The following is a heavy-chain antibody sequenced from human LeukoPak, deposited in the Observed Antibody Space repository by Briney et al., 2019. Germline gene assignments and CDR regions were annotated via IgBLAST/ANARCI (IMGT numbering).Heavy chain of an antibody. Sequence: GGSLRLSCAASGFTFSDYYMSWIRQAPGKGLEWVSYISSSGSTIYYADSVKGRFTISRDNAKNSLYLQMNSLRAENTAVYYCARVSSSCYAFDIWGQGTMVTVSS. J-gene: IGHJ3*02. CDR2: ISSSGSTI. D-gene: IGHD6-13*01. CDR3: ARVSSSCYAFDI. CDR1: GFTFSDYY. V-gene: IGHV3-11*01.